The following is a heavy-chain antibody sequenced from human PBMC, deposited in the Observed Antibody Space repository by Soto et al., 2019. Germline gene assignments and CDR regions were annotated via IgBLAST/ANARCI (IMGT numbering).Heavy chain of an antibody. CDR3: ARIYCSSTSCYLGYYYGMDV. D-gene: IGHD2-2*01. J-gene: IGHJ6*02. V-gene: IGHV1-69*02. CDR1: GAPFSSYT. Sequence: SGKVSGKASGAPFSSYTISWLRQAPGQGLEWMGRIIPILGIANDAQKFQGRVTITADKSTSTAYMELSSLRSEDTAVYYCARIYCSSTSCYLGYYYGMDVWG. CDR2: IIPILGIA.